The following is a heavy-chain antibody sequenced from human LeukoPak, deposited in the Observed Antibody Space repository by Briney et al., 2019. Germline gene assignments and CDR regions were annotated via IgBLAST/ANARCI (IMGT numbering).Heavy chain of an antibody. Sequence: ASVKVSCKVSGYTLTELSMHWVRQAPGKGLEWMGGFDPEDGETIYAQKFQGRVTITADKSTSTAYMELSSLRSEDTAVYYCATSFYSSGYQDAFDIWGQGTMVTVSS. CDR2: FDPEDGET. CDR1: GYTLTELS. D-gene: IGHD3-22*01. V-gene: IGHV1-24*01. J-gene: IGHJ3*02. CDR3: ATSFYSSGYQDAFDI.